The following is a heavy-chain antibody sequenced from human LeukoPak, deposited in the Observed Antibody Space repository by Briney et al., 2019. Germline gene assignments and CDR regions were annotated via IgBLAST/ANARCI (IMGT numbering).Heavy chain of an antibody. D-gene: IGHD2/OR15-2a*01. CDR1: GGSINFYY. V-gene: IGHV4-59*01. J-gene: IGHJ5*02. Sequence: SETLSLTCTVSGGSINFYYWSWIRQPPGKGLEWIGYIYYSGTTNYNPSLKSRVTISVDASKNQFSLKLRSVTAADTAVYYCARETPIWNWFDPWGQGTLVTVSS. CDR2: IYYSGTT. CDR3: ARETPIWNWFDP.